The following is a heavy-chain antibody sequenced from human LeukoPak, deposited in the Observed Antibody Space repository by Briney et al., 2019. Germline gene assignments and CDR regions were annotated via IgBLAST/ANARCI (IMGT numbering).Heavy chain of an antibody. CDR2: ISYDGSNK. V-gene: IGHV3-30*01. D-gene: IGHD6-19*01. J-gene: IGHJ4*02. Sequence: GGSLRLSCAASGFTFSSYAMHWVRQAPGKGLEWVAVISYDGSNKYYADSVKGRFTISRDNSKNTLYLQMNSLRAEDTAVYYCARDPRGYSSGWYFDYWGQGTLVTVSS. CDR1: GFTFSSYA. CDR3: ARDPRGYSSGWYFDY.